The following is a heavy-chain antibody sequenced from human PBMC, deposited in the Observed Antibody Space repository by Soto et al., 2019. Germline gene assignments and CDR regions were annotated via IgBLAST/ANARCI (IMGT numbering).Heavy chain of an antibody. J-gene: IGHJ6*02. V-gene: IGHV4-59*01. D-gene: IGHD3-9*01. CDR3: ARDIYDILTGYYYGMDV. CDR2: IYYSAST. CDR1: GGSISSYY. Sequence: QVQLQESGPGLVKPSETLSLTCTVSGGSISSYYWSWIRQPPGKELEWIGYIYYSASTNYNPSLKSRVTISVDTSKNQFSLKLSSVTAADTAVYYCARDIYDILTGYYYGMDVWGQGTTVTVSS.